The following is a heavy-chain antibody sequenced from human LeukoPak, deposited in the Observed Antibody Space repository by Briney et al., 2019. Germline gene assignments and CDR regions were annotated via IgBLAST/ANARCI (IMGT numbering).Heavy chain of an antibody. J-gene: IGHJ4*02. CDR3: AKNDGNIWQPHS. CDR2: ISTDGSQ. Sequence: GGSLRLSCSTSGFAFSNFVMQWVRQTPGKGLEYVSVISTDGSQYYPDSVRGRFTIFRDNSKNTLYLQMNSLRPEDTAIYYCAKNDGNIWQPHSWGQGTLVTVSS. CDR1: GFAFSNFV. V-gene: IGHV3-64D*06.